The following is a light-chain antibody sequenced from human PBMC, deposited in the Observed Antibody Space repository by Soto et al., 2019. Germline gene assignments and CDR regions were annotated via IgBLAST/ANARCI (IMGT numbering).Light chain of an antibody. CDR2: EGS. Sequence: QSALTQPASVSGSPGQSITISCTGTSSDVGSYNLVSWYQQHPGKAPQLMIYEGSKRPSGVSDRFSASKSGNTASLTISGLQAEDEADYYCCSYASSSTLVFGGGTQLTVL. CDR1: SSDVGSYNL. J-gene: IGLJ3*02. CDR3: CSYASSSTLV. V-gene: IGLV2-23*01.